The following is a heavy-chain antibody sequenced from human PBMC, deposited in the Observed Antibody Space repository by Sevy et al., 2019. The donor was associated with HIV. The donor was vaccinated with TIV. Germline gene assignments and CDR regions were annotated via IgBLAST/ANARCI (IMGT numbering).Heavy chain of an antibody. J-gene: IGHJ4*02. CDR1: GGSISSGSYY. V-gene: IGHV4-61*02. CDR2: IYTSWST. CDR3: ARTSTPEYGSGSYLMYYFDY. Sequence: SETLSLTCTVSGGSISSGSYYWSWIRQPAGKGLEWIGRIYTSWSTNYNPSLKSRVTISVDTSKNQFSLKLSSVTAADTAVYYCARTSTPEYGSGSYLMYYFDYWGQGTLVTVSS. D-gene: IGHD3-10*01.